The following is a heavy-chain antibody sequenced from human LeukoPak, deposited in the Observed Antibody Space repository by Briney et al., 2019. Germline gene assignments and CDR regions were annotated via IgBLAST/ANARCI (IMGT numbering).Heavy chain of an antibody. Sequence: ASVKVSCKASGGSFSTSGFSWVRQAPGQGLEWMGGVIPIYGTPSYAQKFQGRVTITTDESTSTAYMELSSLRSEDTAVYYCARDHWGIVENGYDYFYYDMDVWGQGTTVTVSS. CDR1: GGSFSTSG. V-gene: IGHV1-69*05. CDR3: ARDHWGIVENGYDYFYYDMDV. D-gene: IGHD7-27*01. J-gene: IGHJ6*02. CDR2: VIPIYGTP.